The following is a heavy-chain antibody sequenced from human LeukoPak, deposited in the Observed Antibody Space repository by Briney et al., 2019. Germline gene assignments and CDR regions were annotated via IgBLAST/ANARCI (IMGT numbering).Heavy chain of an antibody. J-gene: IGHJ6*03. CDR1: GYSIISGYY. V-gene: IGHV4-38-2*02. CDR3: ARRSDYVDYYYYMDV. D-gene: IGHD4-17*01. CDR2: IYHSGST. Sequence: SSETLSLTCTVSGYSIISGYYWGWIRQPPGKGLEWIGSIYHSGSTCYNPSLKSRVTISVDTSKNQFSLKLSSVTAADTAVYYCARRSDYVDYYYYMDVWGKGTTVTVSS.